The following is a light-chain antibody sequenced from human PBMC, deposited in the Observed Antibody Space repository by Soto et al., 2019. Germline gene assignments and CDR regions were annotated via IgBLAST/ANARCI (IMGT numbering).Light chain of an antibody. J-gene: IGKJ1*01. CDR2: AAS. CDR1: QSISNY. V-gene: IGKV1-39*01. Sequence: DIQMTQSPSPLSASVGDRVTILCRASQSISNYLNWYQQKPGKAPKLLIYAASSLQSGVPPRFSGSGSGTGFTLTISSLQPEDFATYYRQQSDTTPWTFGQGTKVDNK. CDR3: QQSDTTPWT.